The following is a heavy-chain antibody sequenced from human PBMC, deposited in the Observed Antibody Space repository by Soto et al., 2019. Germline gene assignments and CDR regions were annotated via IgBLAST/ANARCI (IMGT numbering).Heavy chain of an antibody. CDR2: ARNKAHSYTS. CDR3: ARLMGTSFDL. V-gene: IGHV3-72*01. CDR1: GLTFSDHH. Sequence: GESLRLTCAASGLTFSDHHMYWVGQAPGKGLEWVGRARNKAHSYTSAYAASVKGRFTISRDDSKSSLSLQMNGLKSEDTAGYFCARLMGTSFDLWGQGTLVTVSS. J-gene: IGHJ4*02.